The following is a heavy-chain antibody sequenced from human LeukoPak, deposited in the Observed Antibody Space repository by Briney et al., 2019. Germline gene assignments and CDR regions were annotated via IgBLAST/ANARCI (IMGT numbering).Heavy chain of an antibody. V-gene: IGHV3-21*01. Sequence: EGSLRLSCAASGFTFSSYSMNWVRQAPGKGLEWVSSISSSSSYIYYADSVKGRFTISRDNAKNSLYLQMNSLRAEDTAVYYCARVVRYYGSGTGYYYMDVWGKGTTVTVSS. J-gene: IGHJ6*03. CDR3: ARVVRYYGSGTGYYYMDV. D-gene: IGHD3-10*01. CDR2: ISSSSSYI. CDR1: GFTFSSYS.